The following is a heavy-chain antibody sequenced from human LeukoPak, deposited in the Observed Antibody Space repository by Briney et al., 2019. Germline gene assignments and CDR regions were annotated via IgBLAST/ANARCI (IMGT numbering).Heavy chain of an antibody. Sequence: GGSLRLSCAASGFTFSSYWMNWVRQAPGKGLEWVSAISGSGSYTDYADSVKGRFTISKDNSKNTLYMRMSSLRAEDTAVYYCAKRRYDSSGHFDSWGQGTLVTVSS. CDR1: GFTFSSYW. CDR2: ISGSGSYT. J-gene: IGHJ4*02. D-gene: IGHD3-22*01. V-gene: IGHV3-23*01. CDR3: AKRRYDSSGHFDS.